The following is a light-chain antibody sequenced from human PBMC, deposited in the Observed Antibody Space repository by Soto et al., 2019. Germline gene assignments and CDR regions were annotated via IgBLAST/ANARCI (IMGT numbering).Light chain of an antibody. CDR3: QQYSSLPHT. V-gene: IGKV3-20*01. CDR1: QSVSNSF. Sequence: ESVLTQSPGTLSLSPGERATLSCRASQSVSNSFFAWYQQKPGQAPRLLIYGISNRATGIPDRFSGSGSGTDFTHTINRLEPEDFVVYYCQQYSSLPHTFGQGTKLEVK. J-gene: IGKJ2*01. CDR2: GIS.